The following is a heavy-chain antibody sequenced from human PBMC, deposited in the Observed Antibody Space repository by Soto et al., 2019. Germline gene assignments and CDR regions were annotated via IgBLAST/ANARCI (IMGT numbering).Heavy chain of an antibody. D-gene: IGHD3-10*01. CDR1: GYTFSTYT. CDR2: INAGNGNT. V-gene: IGHV1-3*01. J-gene: IGHJ4*02. CDR3: ARDTYYGSGLHNYLAY. Sequence: ASVKVSCKTSGYTFSTYTIHWVRQAPGQRLEWMEWINAGNGNTEYSQNFQGRVTITTDTSASTAYMDLSSLRSEDTAVYYCARDTYYGSGLHNYLAYWGLGSLVTVSS.